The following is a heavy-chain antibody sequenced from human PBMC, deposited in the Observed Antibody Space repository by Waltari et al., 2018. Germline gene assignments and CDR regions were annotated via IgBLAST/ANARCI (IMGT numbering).Heavy chain of an antibody. CDR1: GFIVSSQY. D-gene: IGHD2-21*02. V-gene: IGHV3-53*01. CDR3: ARPSAYCGGDCYDAFDV. Sequence: EVQLVESGGGLIQPGGSLGRSCTASGFIVSSQYRSGVRQATGKVLEWVSVIYSVGNTYYAASVKGRFTMSRDNSKNTVYLHMNNLRAEDPAVYYCARPSAYCGGDCYDAFDVWGQGTMVTVSS. CDR2: IYSVGNT. J-gene: IGHJ3*01.